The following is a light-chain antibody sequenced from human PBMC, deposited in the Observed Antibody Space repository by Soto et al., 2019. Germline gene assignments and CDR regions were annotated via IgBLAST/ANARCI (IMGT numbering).Light chain of an antibody. CDR2: VAS. J-gene: IGKJ2*01. V-gene: IGKV1-39*01. CDR3: QQTFSPPYT. CDR1: QSISNS. Sequence: DIQMTQSLSSLSASVGDTVTITCRESQSISNSLSWYQQKPGKAPKILISVASTLQRGVPSRFSGSGSGTDFTLTISSLQPEEVATYYGQQTFSPPYTFGQGTKLEIK.